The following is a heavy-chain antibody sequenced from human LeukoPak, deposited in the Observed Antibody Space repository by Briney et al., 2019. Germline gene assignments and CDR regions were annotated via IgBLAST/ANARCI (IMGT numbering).Heavy chain of an antibody. CDR3: ARKQVEPDRYFDY. CDR2: INTNSGNP. CDR1: GYTFTTYS. D-gene: IGHD6-6*01. Sequence: ASVKVSCKASGYTFTTYSLIWVRQAPGQGLELMGWINTNSGNPTYVQGFTGRFAFSLDTSVSTAFLQITSLEAADTAVYYCARKQVEPDRYFDYWGQGTLVTVSS. J-gene: IGHJ4*02. V-gene: IGHV7-4-1*02.